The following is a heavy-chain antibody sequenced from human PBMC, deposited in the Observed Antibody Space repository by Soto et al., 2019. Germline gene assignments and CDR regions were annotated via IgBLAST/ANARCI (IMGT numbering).Heavy chain of an antibody. CDR3: ARGGGESSFYYAGYFDY. CDR2: SIPILGTA. D-gene: IGHD3-22*01. V-gene: IGHV1-69*06. CDR1: GGTFSSYA. J-gene: IGHJ4*01. Sequence: ASVKVSCNASGGTFSSYAISWVRQAPGQELEWMGWSIPILGTANYAQKFQGRVTSTAYKSTSTAYMELSSRRSEDTAVYYCARGGGESSFYYAGYFDYRVHGTLVTVCS.